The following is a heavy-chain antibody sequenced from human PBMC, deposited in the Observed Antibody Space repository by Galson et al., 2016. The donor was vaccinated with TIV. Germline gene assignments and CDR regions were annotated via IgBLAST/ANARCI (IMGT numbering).Heavy chain of an antibody. D-gene: IGHD3-16*02. Sequence: ETLSLTCTVSGGSVSSSTYFWAWVRQPPGEGLEWIGTVYYDGTTYTNPSLKSPVTISVDSSKNQISLKLSSVTAADTAIYFCARHGPWSFYFDFWGQGTLVTVSS. J-gene: IGHJ4*02. CDR2: VYYDGTT. CDR1: GGSVSSSTYF. V-gene: IGHV4-39*01. CDR3: ARHGPWSFYFDF.